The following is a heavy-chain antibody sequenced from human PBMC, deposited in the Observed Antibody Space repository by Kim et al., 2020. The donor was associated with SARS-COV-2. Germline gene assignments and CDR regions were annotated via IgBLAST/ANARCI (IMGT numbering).Heavy chain of an antibody. CDR1: GGTFSSYA. D-gene: IGHD6-13*01. CDR2: IIPIFGTA. J-gene: IGHJ4*02. CDR3: ARAGYSSSWPDYYFDY. V-gene: IGHV1-69*13. Sequence: SVKVSCKASGGTFSSYAISWVRQAPGQGLEWMGGIIPIFGTANYAQKFQGRVTITADESTSTAYMELSSLRSEDTAVYYCARAGYSSSWPDYYFDYWGQGTLVTVSS.